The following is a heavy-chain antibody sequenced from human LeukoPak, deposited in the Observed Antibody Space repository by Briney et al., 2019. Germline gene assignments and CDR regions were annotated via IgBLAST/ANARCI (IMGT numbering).Heavy chain of an antibody. CDR1: GGSISSYY. J-gene: IGHJ4*02. V-gene: IGHV4-59*08. D-gene: IGHD3-3*01. CDR3: ASGYDFILSY. Sequence: SETLSLTCTVFGGSISSYYWSWIRQPPGKGLEWIGYIYYSGSTNYNPSLKSRVTISVDTSKNQFSLKLSSVTAADTAVYYCASGYDFILSYWGQGTLVTVSS. CDR2: IYYSGST.